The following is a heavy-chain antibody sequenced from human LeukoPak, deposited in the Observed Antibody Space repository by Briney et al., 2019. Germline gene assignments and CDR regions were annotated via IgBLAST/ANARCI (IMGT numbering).Heavy chain of an antibody. Sequence: GGSLRLSCAASGFTVSSKYTSWVRQAPGKGLEWVSVIYSGGSTYYADSVKGRFTISRDNSKNTLYLQMNSLKAEDTAVYYCSRSAYYDGSGNYYDYWGQGTLVTVSS. J-gene: IGHJ4*02. D-gene: IGHD3-22*01. CDR3: SRSAYYDGSGNYYDY. CDR1: GFTVSSKY. CDR2: IYSGGST. V-gene: IGHV3-53*01.